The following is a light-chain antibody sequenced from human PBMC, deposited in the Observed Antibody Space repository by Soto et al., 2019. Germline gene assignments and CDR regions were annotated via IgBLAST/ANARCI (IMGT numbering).Light chain of an antibody. J-gene: IGLJ3*02. V-gene: IGLV7-46*01. CDR3: LVSYSGTRV. Sequence: QAVVTQEPSLTVSPGGTVTLTCDSSTGAVTSGHYPYWFQQKPGQAPRTLIFDTNNKHSWTPARFSGSLLGGKAALTRSGAQPEDEADYYCLVSYSGTRVFGGGTKLTVL. CDR2: DTN. CDR1: TGAVTSGHY.